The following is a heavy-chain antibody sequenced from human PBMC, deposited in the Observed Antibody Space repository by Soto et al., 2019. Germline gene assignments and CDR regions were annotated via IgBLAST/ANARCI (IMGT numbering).Heavy chain of an antibody. V-gene: IGHV3-74*01. D-gene: IGHD2-15*01. J-gene: IGHJ6*02. CDR2: LDGDGRNI. Sequence: PGGSLRLSCAASGFTFRYYWMHWVRQAPGKGLVWVSRLDGDGRNINYADSAKGRFTISRDNAKNTLYLHMNSLRAEDTAVYYCVRAGCSGSSCHYYYSLDVWGQGTTVTVSS. CDR1: GFTFRYYW. CDR3: VRAGCSGSSCHYYYSLDV.